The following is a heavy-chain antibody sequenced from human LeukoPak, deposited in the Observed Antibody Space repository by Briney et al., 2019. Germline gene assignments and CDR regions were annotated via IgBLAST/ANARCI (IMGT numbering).Heavy chain of an antibody. J-gene: IGHJ4*02. CDR1: GGSLSGYY. V-gene: IGHV4-34*01. CDR2: INHSGST. CDR3: ATRGVVVDY. Sequence: SETLSLTCAVYGGSLSGYYWIWIRQPPGKGLEWIGEINHSGSTNYNPSLKSRVTISVDTSKNQFSLKLSSVTAADTAVYYCATRGVVVDYWGQGTLVTVSS. D-gene: IGHD2-2*01.